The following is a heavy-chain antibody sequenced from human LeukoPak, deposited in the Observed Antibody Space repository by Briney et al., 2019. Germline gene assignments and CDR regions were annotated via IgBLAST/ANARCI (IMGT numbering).Heavy chain of an antibody. Sequence: ASVKVSCKASGYTLTGYYMHWVRQAPGQGLEWMGWINPNSGGTNYAQKFKGRVTMTRDTSISTAYMELRRLRSDDTAVYYCARWGRGYCTNGVCSKYYFDYWGQGTLVTVSS. D-gene: IGHD2-8*01. CDR1: GYTLTGYY. J-gene: IGHJ4*02. CDR3: ARWGRGYCTNGVCSKYYFDY. V-gene: IGHV1-2*02. CDR2: INPNSGGT.